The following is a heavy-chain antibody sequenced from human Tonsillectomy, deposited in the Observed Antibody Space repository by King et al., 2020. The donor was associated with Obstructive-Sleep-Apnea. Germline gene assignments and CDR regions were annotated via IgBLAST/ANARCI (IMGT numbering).Heavy chain of an antibody. J-gene: IGHJ4*02. V-gene: IGHV4-59*01. CDR2: NYYSGNT. CDR3: ARGLVDTAMVYY. CDR1: GGSISSYY. D-gene: IGHD5-18*01. Sequence: VQLQESGPGLVKPSETLSLTCTVSGGSISSYYWSWIRQPPGKGLEGRGYNYYSGNTNYNPSLKSRVTISVDTSKNQFSLKLSSVTAADTAVYYCARGLVDTAMVYYWGQGTLVTVSS.